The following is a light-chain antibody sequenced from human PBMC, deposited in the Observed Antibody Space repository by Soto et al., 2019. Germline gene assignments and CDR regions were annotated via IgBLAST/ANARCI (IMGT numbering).Light chain of an antibody. Sequence: AIQLTQSPSSLSASVGDRVTITCRASQGISSALAWYQQKPGKAPKLLIYDASSLESGVPSRFSGSGAGTHFTLTISSLQLEDFATYYCQQFNSYLLPFGPGTKVDI. CDR1: QGISSA. J-gene: IGKJ3*01. CDR3: QQFNSYLLP. CDR2: DAS. V-gene: IGKV1-13*02.